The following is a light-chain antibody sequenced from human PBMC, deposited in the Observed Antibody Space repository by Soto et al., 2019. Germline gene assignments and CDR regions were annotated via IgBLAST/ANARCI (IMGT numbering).Light chain of an antibody. Sequence: QSVLTQPPSASGTPGQRVTISCSGSSSNIGSNTVNWYQQFPGTAPKLLLHSDDQRPSGFPDRFSGSKSGTSASLAISGLQSEDEADYYCAAWDDSLDGVVFGGGTKVTVL. CDR2: SDD. J-gene: IGLJ2*01. CDR3: AAWDDSLDGVV. V-gene: IGLV1-44*01. CDR1: SSNIGSNT.